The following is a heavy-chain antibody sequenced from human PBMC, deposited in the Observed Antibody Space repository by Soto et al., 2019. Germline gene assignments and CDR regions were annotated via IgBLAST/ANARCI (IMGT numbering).Heavy chain of an antibody. CDR2: ISYDGSNK. J-gene: IGHJ3*02. D-gene: IGHD2-21*02. CDR3: ARPILVVVTAIPLFDAFDI. Sequence: GGSLRLSCAASGFTFSSYAMHWVRQAPGKGLEWVAVISYDGSNKYYADSVKGRFTISRDNSKNTLYLQMNSLRAEDTAVYYCARPILVVVTAIPLFDAFDIWGQGTMVTVSS. V-gene: IGHV3-30-3*01. CDR1: GFTFSSYA.